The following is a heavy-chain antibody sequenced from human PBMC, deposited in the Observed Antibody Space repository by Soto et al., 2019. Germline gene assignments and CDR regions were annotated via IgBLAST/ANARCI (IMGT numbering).Heavy chain of an antibody. CDR2: ISYDGSNK. V-gene: IGHV3-30-3*01. D-gene: IGHD3-10*01. CDR1: GFTFSSYA. J-gene: IGHJ4*02. Sequence: QVQLVESGGGVVQPGRSLRLSCAASGFTFSSYAMHWVRQAPGKGLEWVAVISYDGSNKYYADSVKGRFTISRDNSKNTLDLQMNSLRAEDTAVYYCARVTAGGGFDYWGQGTLVTVSS. CDR3: ARVTAGGGFDY.